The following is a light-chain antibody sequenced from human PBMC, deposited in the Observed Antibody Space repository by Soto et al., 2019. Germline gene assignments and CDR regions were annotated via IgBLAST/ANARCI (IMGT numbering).Light chain of an antibody. V-gene: IGLV2-14*03. CDR3: SSYTTTSAPCV. CDR1: SSDVGAYNY. CDR2: DVS. Sequence: QSVLTQPASVSWSPGQSISISCSGTSSDVGAYNYVSWYQHHPGKAPKLIIYDVSNRPSGVSNRFSGSKSGNTASLTISGLQAEDEADYYCSSYTTTSAPCVFGTGTKVTVL. J-gene: IGLJ1*01.